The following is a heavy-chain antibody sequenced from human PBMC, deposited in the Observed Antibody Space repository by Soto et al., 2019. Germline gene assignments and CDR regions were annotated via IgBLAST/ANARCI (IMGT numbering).Heavy chain of an antibody. CDR1: GGSISSSNW. V-gene: IGHV4-4*02. Sequence: PSETLSLTCAVSGGSISSSNWWSWVRQPPGKGLEWIGEIYHSGSTNYNPSLKSRVTISVDKSKNQFSLKLRSVTAADTAVYYCASSKRYCSSTSCYEANWFDPWGQGTLVTVSS. J-gene: IGHJ5*02. CDR2: IYHSGST. CDR3: ASSKRYCSSTSCYEANWFDP. D-gene: IGHD2-2*01.